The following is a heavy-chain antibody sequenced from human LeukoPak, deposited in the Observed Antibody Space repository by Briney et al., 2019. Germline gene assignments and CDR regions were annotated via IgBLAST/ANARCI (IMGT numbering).Heavy chain of an antibody. CDR2: ISYDGSNK. CDR3: ASLPYYDSSGYYRLFDY. V-gene: IGHV3-30-3*01. D-gene: IGHD3-22*01. CDR1: GFTFSSYA. Sequence: GGSLRLSCAASGFTFSSYAMHWVRQAPGKGLEWVAVISYDGSNKYYADSVKGRFTISRDNAKNSLYLQMNSLRAEDTAVYYCASLPYYDSSGYYRLFDYWGQGTLVTVSS. J-gene: IGHJ4*02.